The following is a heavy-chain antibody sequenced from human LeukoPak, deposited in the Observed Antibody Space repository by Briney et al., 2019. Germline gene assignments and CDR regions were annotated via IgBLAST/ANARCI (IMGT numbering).Heavy chain of an antibody. D-gene: IGHD2-2*01. V-gene: IGHV1-2*02. CDR3: ARHHRFCKTTSCEITGIDY. J-gene: IGHJ4*02. CDR2: INPNTSAT. CDR1: LYSPTGVY. Sequence: ASVKVSSVASLYSPTGVYIHSVRHAPEQRVEWVGWINPNTSATKYAQKFQGRVTMARGTSIRTAYMEMSSLRSDDTAVYYCARHHRFCKTTSCEITGIDYWGQGTLVTVSS.